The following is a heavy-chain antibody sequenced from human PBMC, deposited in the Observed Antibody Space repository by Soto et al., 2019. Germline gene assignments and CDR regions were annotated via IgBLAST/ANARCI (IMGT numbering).Heavy chain of an antibody. J-gene: IGHJ6*02. CDR3: ASRGRGRGWWNYYYYGMDV. V-gene: IGHV4-38-2*01. Sequence: SETLSLTCAVSSFSISSGYYWGWVRQPPGKGLEWIGSIYHSGTTNYNPSLKSRVTISVDTSKNQFSLKLSSLTAADTAVYYCASRGRGRGWWNYYYYGMDVWGQGTTVTVSS. CDR2: IYHSGTT. CDR1: SFSISSGYY. D-gene: IGHD6-19*01.